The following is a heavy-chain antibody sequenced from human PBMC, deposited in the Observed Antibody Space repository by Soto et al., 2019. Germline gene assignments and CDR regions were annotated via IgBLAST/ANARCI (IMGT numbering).Heavy chain of an antibody. V-gene: IGHV1-69*01. Sequence: QVQLVQSGAEVKKPGSSVKVSCKASGGTFSTYAISGVRQAPGQGLEWMGGIIPIFGTAKYAQKFQGRVTSTADESTSTAYMELSSLRSEDTAVYYCAREIFGVIISGGRDAFDIWGQGTMVTVSS. CDR1: GGTFSTYA. CDR3: AREIFGVIISGGRDAFDI. D-gene: IGHD3-3*01. J-gene: IGHJ3*02. CDR2: IIPIFGTA.